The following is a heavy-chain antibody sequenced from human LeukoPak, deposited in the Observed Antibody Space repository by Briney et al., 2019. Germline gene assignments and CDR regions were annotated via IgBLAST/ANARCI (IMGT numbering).Heavy chain of an antibody. CDR1: GYTFTNYD. Sequence: GASVKVSCKTSGYTFTNYDINWVRQAPGQGLEWMGGIIPIFGTANYAQKFRGRVTITADKSTSTAYMELSSLRSEDTAVYYCASVYGSGSYQFDPWGQGTLVTVSS. V-gene: IGHV1-69*06. D-gene: IGHD3-10*01. J-gene: IGHJ5*02. CDR2: IIPIFGTA. CDR3: ASVYGSGSYQFDP.